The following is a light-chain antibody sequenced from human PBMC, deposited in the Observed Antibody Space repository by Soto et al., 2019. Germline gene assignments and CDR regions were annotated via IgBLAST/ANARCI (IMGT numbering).Light chain of an antibody. CDR2: DDS. CDR1: NIGSKS. Sequence: SYELAQPPSVSVAPGQTARITCGGNNIGSKSVHWYQQKPGQALVLVVYDDSDRPSGIPERFSGSNSGNTATLTISRVEAGDEADYYCQVWDSSSDPFVFGTGTKVTVL. CDR3: QVWDSSSDPFV. J-gene: IGLJ1*01. V-gene: IGLV3-21*02.